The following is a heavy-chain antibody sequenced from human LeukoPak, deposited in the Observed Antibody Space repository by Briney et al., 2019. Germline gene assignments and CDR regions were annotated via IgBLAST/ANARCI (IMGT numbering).Heavy chain of an antibody. CDR2: ISYDGSNK. CDR3: AKAPGSSGYYGPFDY. CDR1: GFSFSRFG. J-gene: IGHJ4*02. D-gene: IGHD3-22*01. Sequence: GGSLRLSCAASGFSFSRFGMTWVRQAPGKGLEWVAVISYDGSNKYYADSVKGRFTISRDNGKDTLYLQMNSLRAEDTAVYCCAKAPGSSGYYGPFDYWGQGSLVNV. V-gene: IGHV3-30*18.